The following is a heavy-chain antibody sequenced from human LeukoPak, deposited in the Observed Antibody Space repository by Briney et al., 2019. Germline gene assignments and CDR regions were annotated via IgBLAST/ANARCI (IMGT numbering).Heavy chain of an antibody. CDR1: GGSISSSSYY. CDR3: VCGYSSSWIDY. D-gene: IGHD6-13*01. V-gene: IGHV4-39*07. CDR2: IYYSGST. J-gene: IGHJ4*02. Sequence: SETLSLTCTVSGGSISSSSYYWGWIRQPPGKGLEWIGNIYYSGSTYYNPSLKSRVTISIDTSKNQFSLKLSSVTAADTAVYSCVCGYSSSWIDYWGQGTLVTVSS.